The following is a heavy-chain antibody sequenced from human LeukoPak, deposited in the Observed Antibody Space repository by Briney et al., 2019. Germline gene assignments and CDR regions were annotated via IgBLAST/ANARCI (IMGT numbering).Heavy chain of an antibody. D-gene: IGHD6-6*01. CDR3: AMYSSSSHSWFDP. V-gene: IGHV1-69*04. CDR2: IIPILGIA. CDR1: GGTFSSYA. Sequence: EASVKVSCKASGGTFSSYAISWVRQAPGQGLEWMGRIIPILGIANYAQKFQGRVTITADKSTSTAYMELSSLRSEDTAVYYCAMYSSSSHSWFDPWGQGTLVTVSS. J-gene: IGHJ5*02.